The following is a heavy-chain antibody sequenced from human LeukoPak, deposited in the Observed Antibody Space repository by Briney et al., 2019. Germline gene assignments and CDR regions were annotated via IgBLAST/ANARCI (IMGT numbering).Heavy chain of an antibody. D-gene: IGHD3-3*01. CDR3: ARARQTISPYGMDV. CDR1: GGSISSGGYY. J-gene: IGHJ6*02. CDR2: IYYSGGT. V-gene: IGHV4-31*03. Sequence: PSETLSLTCTVSGGSISSGGYYWSWIRQHPGKGLEWIGYIYYSGGTYYNPSLKSRVTISVDTSKNQFSLKLSSVTAADTAVYYCARARQTISPYGMDVWGQGTTVTVSS.